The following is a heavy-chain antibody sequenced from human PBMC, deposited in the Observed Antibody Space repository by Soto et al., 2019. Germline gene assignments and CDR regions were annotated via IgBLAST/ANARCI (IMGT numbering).Heavy chain of an antibody. Sequence: PGGSLRLSCAASGFTFSSYGMHWVRQAPGKGLEWVAVISYDGTKKYYSDSVKGRFTISRDNSKNTLYLQMNSLRPEDTAVYYCAKVGIAAGTDLWGRGTLVTVSS. CDR2: ISYDGTKK. J-gene: IGHJ2*01. CDR1: GFTFSSYG. V-gene: IGHV3-30*18. D-gene: IGHD6-13*01. CDR3: AKVGIAAGTDL.